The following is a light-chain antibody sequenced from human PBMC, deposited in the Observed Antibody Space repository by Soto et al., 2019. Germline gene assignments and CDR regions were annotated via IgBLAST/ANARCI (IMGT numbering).Light chain of an antibody. CDR1: QSVNSRF. Sequence: EIVLTQSPGTLSLSPGERATLSCRASQSVNSRFLAWYQQKPGQAPRLLMYGASTRATGIPDRFSGSGSGADFTLTISRLETEDFAVYYCQQYGSSPPMYTFGQGTHLEIK. CDR3: QQYGSSPPMYT. V-gene: IGKV3-20*01. CDR2: GAS. J-gene: IGKJ2*01.